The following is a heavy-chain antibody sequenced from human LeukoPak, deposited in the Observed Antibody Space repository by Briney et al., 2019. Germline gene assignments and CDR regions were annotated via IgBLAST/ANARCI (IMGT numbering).Heavy chain of an antibody. V-gene: IGHV3-9*01. CDR2: IGWSSGSI. J-gene: IGHJ4*02. CDR3: AKDIRYDTSEGYFDY. Sequence: PGGSLRLSCAASGFSFSSYWMSWVRQAPGKGLEWVSGIGWSSGSIAYADSVKGRFTISRDNAKNSLYLQMNSLRAEDTALYYCAKDIRYDTSEGYFDYWGQGTLVTVSS. CDR1: GFSFSSYW. D-gene: IGHD3-22*01.